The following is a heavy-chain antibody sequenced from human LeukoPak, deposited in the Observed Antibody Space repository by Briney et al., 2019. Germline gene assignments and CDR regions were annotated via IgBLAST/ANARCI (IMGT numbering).Heavy chain of an antibody. J-gene: IGHJ4*02. D-gene: IGHD4-23*01. CDR1: GFTFSHYA. CDR2: VSYDGGNK. Sequence: GRFLRLSCAAPGFTFSHYAIPWVRKAPGKALKGVAVVSYDGGNKYYADSVKGRFTISRDNSKNTLYLLMNSLRAGDTAVYYCARGCGGQDYFDYWGQGTLVTVSS. V-gene: IGHV3-30-3*01. CDR3: ARGCGGQDYFDY.